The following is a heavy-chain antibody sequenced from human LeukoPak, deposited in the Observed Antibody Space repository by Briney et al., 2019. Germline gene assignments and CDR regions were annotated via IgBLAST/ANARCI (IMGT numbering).Heavy chain of an antibody. Sequence: SETLSLTCTVSGGSISSYYWSWIRQPPGKGLEWIGYISYSGSTNYNPSLKSRVTISVDTSKNQFSLKLSSVTAADTAVYYCARGYSSSWPLDYWGQGTLVTVSS. V-gene: IGHV4-59*01. CDR3: ARGYSSSWPLDY. CDR1: GGSISSYY. CDR2: ISYSGST. D-gene: IGHD6-13*01. J-gene: IGHJ4*02.